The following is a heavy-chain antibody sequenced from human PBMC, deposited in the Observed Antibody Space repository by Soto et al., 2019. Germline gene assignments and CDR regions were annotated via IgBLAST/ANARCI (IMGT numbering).Heavy chain of an antibody. Sequence: SETLSLTCAVSGGSISSGGYSWSWIRQPPGKGLEWIGYIYHSGSTYHNPSLKSRVTISVDRSKNQFSLKLSSVTAADTAVYYCVAGPIYGGKLLDYWGQGTLVTVSS. CDR3: VAGPIYGGKLLDY. CDR2: IYHSGST. CDR1: GGSISSGGYS. V-gene: IGHV4-30-2*01. J-gene: IGHJ4*02. D-gene: IGHD4-17*01.